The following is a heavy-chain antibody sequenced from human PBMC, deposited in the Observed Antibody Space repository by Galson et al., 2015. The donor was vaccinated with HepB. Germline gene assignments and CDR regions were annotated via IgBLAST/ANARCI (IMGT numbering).Heavy chain of an antibody. CDR1: GFTFSSYA. D-gene: IGHD3-22*01. Sequence: SLRLSCAASGFTFSSYAMHWVRQAPGKGLEWVAVISYDGSNKYYADSVKGRFTISRDNSKNTLYLQMNSLRAEDTAVYYCARDIQTYYYDSSGYGDGMDVWGQGTTVTVSS. CDR3: ARDIQTYYYDSSGYGDGMDV. V-gene: IGHV3-30*04. J-gene: IGHJ6*02. CDR2: ISYDGSNK.